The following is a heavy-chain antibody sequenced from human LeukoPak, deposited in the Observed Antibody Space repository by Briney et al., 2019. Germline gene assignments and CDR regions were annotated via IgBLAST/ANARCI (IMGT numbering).Heavy chain of an antibody. CDR2: INSDGSST. CDR1: GFTFSSYW. D-gene: IGHD2-15*01. V-gene: IGHV3-74*01. Sequence: GGSLRLSCAASGFTFSSYWMHWVRQAPGKGLVWVSRINSDGSSTSYADSVKGRFTISRDNAKNTLYLQMNSLRAEDTAVYYCARGAPVIVVVVAATPDYWGQGALVTVSS. J-gene: IGHJ4*02. CDR3: ARGAPVIVVVVAATPDY.